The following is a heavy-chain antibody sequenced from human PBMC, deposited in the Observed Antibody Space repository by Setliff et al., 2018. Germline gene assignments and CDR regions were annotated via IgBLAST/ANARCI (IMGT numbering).Heavy chain of an antibody. CDR3: ARLDGIWTASF. CDR1: GFTFSSYA. CDR2: ISGSGGST. D-gene: IGHD3-3*01. J-gene: IGHJ4*02. V-gene: IGHV3-23*01. Sequence: PGGSLRLSCAASGFTFSSYAMSWVRQAPGKGLEWVSAISGSGGSTYYADSVKGRFTISRDDSKNTLYLQMNSLRAEDTAVYYCARLDGIWTASFWGQGTAVTVSS.